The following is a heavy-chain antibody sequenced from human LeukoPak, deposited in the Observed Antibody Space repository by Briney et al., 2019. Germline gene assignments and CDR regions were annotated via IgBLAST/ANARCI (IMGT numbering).Heavy chain of an antibody. J-gene: IGHJ4*02. V-gene: IGHV4-59*01. CDR2: IFYSGTT. CDR3: ARGGWNKFDY. Sequence: SETLSLTCTVSGGSISSYYWSWIRQPPGKGLEWIGFIFYSGTTNYNPSLKSRVTISVHTSNNQFSLKLSSVTAADTAVYYCARGGWNKFDYWGQGTLVTVSS. CDR1: GGSISSYY. D-gene: IGHD3-22*01.